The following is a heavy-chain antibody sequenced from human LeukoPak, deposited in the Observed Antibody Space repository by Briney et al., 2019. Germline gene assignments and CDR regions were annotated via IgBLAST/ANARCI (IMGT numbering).Heavy chain of an antibody. CDR1: GFTFSSYA. CDR2: ISGSGGST. Sequence: GGSLRLSCAASGFTFSSYAMSWVRQAPGKGLEWVSAISGSGGSTYYADSVKGRFTISRDNSKNTLYLQMNSLRAEDTAVYYCAKDGYYYDSSAYYVIYYFDSWGQGTLVTVSS. V-gene: IGHV3-23*01. D-gene: IGHD3-22*01. J-gene: IGHJ4*02. CDR3: AKDGYYYDSSAYYVIYYFDS.